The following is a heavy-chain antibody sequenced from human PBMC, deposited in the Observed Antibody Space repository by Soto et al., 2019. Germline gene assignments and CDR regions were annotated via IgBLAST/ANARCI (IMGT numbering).Heavy chain of an antibody. CDR1: GGSISSADYY. CDR2: ISHSGST. D-gene: IGHD5-18*01. CDR3: AREYTYGSNFFDC. V-gene: IGHV4-31*03. J-gene: IGHJ4*02. Sequence: SETLSLTCTVSGGSISSADYYWSWIRQHQGKGLEGIGYISHSGSTYYNPSLKSRVIISVDTSKNQFSLSLTSVTAADTAVYYCAREYTYGSNFFDCWGQGALVTVSS.